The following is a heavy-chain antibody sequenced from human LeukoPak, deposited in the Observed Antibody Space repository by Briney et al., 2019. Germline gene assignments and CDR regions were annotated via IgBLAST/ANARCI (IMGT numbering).Heavy chain of an antibody. V-gene: IGHV3-23*01. CDR3: AKGFTGDYRYGFDV. CDR1: GFTFSNYA. J-gene: IGHJ6*02. CDR2: VSASGAGT. Sequence: PGGSLRLSCTASGFTFSNYAMNWVRQAPGEGLEWVSTVSASGAGTYYAGSVRGRFTISRDNSKNTLYLQMNSLRAEDTAIYYCAKGFTGDYRYGFDVWGQGTTVTVSS. D-gene: IGHD4-17*01.